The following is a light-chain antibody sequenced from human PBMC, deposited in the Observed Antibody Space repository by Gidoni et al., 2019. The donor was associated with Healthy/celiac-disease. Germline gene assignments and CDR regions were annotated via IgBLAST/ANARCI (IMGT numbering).Light chain of an antibody. CDR3: QQSNSTLLT. Sequence: DIQMTQSPSSLSASVGDRVTITCRASQSISSYLNWYQQKPGKAPKLLIYAASRLQSWVPSRFSGSGSGTDFTLTISSLQPEDFATYYCQQSNSTLLTFGGGTKVEIK. J-gene: IGKJ4*01. V-gene: IGKV1-39*01. CDR1: QSISSY. CDR2: AAS.